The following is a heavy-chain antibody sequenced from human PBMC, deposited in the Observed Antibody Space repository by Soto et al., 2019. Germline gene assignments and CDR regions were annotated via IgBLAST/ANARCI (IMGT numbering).Heavy chain of an antibody. D-gene: IGHD2-8*01. Sequence: PSETLSLTCAVYGGSFSGYYWSWIRQPPGKGLEWIGEINHSGSTNYNPSLKSRVTISVDTSKNQFSLKLSSVTAADTAVYYCARGAYCTNGVCYVLDYWGQGTLVTVSS. CDR1: GGSFSGYY. CDR2: INHSGST. CDR3: ARGAYCTNGVCYVLDY. J-gene: IGHJ4*02. V-gene: IGHV4-34*01.